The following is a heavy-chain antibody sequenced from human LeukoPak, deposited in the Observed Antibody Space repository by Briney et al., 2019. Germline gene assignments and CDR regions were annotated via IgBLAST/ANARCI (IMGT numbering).Heavy chain of an antibody. D-gene: IGHD3-10*01. J-gene: IGHJ4*02. CDR3: ARVKGSVGSGSYPDY. Sequence: SETLSLTCTFSGAPISSSSYYWGWIRQPPGKGLEWIGSIYYSGSTYYNPSLKSRVTISVDTSKNQFSLKLSSVTAADTAVYYCARVKGSVGSGSYPDYWGQETLVTVSS. CDR2: IYYSGST. V-gene: IGHV4-39*01. CDR1: GAPISSSSYY.